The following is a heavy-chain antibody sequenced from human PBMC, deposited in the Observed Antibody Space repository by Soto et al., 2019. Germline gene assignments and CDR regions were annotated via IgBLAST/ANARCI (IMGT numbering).Heavy chain of an antibody. CDR1: GFTFSSSG. CDR3: VREQLYYNDVFGRPLNGFDM. CDR2: IVVGSGNT. J-gene: IGHJ3*02. V-gene: IGHV1-58*02. Sequence: SVKVSCKASGFTFSSSGIHWVRQARGQRLEWIGWIVVGSGNTNYAQKFQERVTITRDVSTNTAYMELTSLRSEDTALYYCVREQLYYNDVFGRPLNGFDMWGPGTMVTVSS. D-gene: IGHD2-8*01.